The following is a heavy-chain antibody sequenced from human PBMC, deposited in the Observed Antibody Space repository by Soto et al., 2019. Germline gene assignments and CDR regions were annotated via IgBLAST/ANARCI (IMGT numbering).Heavy chain of an antibody. CDR2: ISSSASHI. CDR3: ARGYAGYCSGGTCYWFDP. V-gene: IGHV3-21*01. CDR1: GFSFSSYS. Sequence: EVQLVESGGGLVKPGGSLRLSCAASGFSFSSYSMNWVRQAPGKGLEWVSSISSSASHINYADSVKGRFTISRDKAQKSLCLQMSSLRAEDTAVYYCARGYAGYCSGGTCYWFDPWGQGPLVTVSS. D-gene: IGHD2-15*01. J-gene: IGHJ5*02.